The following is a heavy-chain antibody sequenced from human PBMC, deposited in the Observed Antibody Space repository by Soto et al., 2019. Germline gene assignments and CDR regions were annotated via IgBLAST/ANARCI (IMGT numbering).Heavy chain of an antibody. CDR3: ARDGYSNYRFNYYYYYGMDV. J-gene: IGHJ6*02. CDR2: IKQDGSEK. CDR1: GFTFSSYW. V-gene: IGHV3-7*01. D-gene: IGHD4-4*01. Sequence: PGGSLRLSCAASGFTFSSYWMSWVRQAPGKGLEWVANIKQDGSEKYYVDSVKGRFTISRDNAKNSLYLQMNSPRAEDTAVYYCARDGYSNYRFNYYYYYGMDVWGQGTTVTVS.